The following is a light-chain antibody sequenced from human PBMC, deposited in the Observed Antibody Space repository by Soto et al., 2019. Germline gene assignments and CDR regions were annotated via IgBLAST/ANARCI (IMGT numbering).Light chain of an antibody. CDR1: RSLTTN. J-gene: IGKJ5*01. CDR3: QQYDDWPLT. V-gene: IGKV3-15*01. Sequence: EVVMTQSPGTLSVSPGGRATLSCRASRSLTTNLAWYQKKPGQAPRLLIHDASTRATGIPARFSGSGSGTEFTLTINSLQSEDFAVYYCQQYDDWPLTFGQGTRLETK. CDR2: DAS.